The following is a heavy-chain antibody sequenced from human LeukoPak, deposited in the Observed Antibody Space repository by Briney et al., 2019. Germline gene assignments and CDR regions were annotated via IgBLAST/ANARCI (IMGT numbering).Heavy chain of an antibody. CDR3: ARGRGYGDYVGVFDI. J-gene: IGHJ3*02. D-gene: IGHD4-17*01. Sequence: SETLSLTCAVYGGSFSGYYWSWIRQPPGKGLEWIGEINHSGSTNSNPSLKSRVTLSIDTSKNQFSLKRSSVTAADTAVYYCARGRGYGDYVGVFDIWAQGKMVTVSS. CDR1: GGSFSGYY. V-gene: IGHV4-34*01. CDR2: INHSGST.